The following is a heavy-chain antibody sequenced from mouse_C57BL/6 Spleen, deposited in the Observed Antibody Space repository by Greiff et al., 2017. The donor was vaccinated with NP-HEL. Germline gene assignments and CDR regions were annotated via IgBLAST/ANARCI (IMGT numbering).Heavy chain of an antibody. CDR3: TRGGDGYWFAY. D-gene: IGHD2-3*01. CDR2: IAPETGGT. J-gene: IGHJ3*01. CDR1: GYTFTDYE. Sequence: VQLQQSGAELVRPGASVTLSCKASGYTFTDYEMHWVKQTPVHGLEWIGAIAPETGGTAYNQKFKGKAILTADKSSSTAYMELRSLTSEDSAVYYCTRGGDGYWFAYWGQGTLVTVSA. V-gene: IGHV1-15*01.